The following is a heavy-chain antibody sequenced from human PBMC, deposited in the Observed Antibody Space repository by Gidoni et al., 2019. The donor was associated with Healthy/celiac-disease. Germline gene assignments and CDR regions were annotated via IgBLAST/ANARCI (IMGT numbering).Heavy chain of an antibody. CDR3: ARSGYGDYVFGNWFDP. V-gene: IGHV3-21*01. CDR1: GFTFSSYS. Sequence: EVQLVESGGGLVKPGGSLRLSCAASGFTFSSYSMNGVRQAPGKGLEWVSSISSSSSYIYYADSVKGRFTISRDNAKNSLYLQMNSLRAEDTAVYYCARSGYGDYVFGNWFDPWGQGTLVTVSS. CDR2: ISSSSSYI. J-gene: IGHJ5*02. D-gene: IGHD4-17*01.